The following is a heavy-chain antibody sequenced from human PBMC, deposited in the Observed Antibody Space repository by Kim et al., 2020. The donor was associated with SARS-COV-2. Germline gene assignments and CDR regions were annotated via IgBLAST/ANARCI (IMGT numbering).Heavy chain of an antibody. CDR2: IYSGGST. CDR1: GFTVSSNY. V-gene: IGHV3-53*01. D-gene: IGHD6-19*01. Sequence: GGSLRLSCAASGFTVSSNYMSWVRQAPGKGLEWVSVIYSGGSTYYADSVKGRFTISRDNSKNTLYLQMNSLRAEDTAVYYCARDLHIAVAGSFDYWGQGTLVTVSS. J-gene: IGHJ4*02. CDR3: ARDLHIAVAGSFDY.